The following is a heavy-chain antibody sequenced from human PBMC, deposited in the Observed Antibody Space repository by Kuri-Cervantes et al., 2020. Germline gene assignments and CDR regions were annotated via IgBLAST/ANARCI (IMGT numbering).Heavy chain of an antibody. Sequence: ASVKVSCKASGYTFTKYFTQWVRQGPGQGLEWMGWMNPNSGNTGYAQKFQGRVTMTRNTSISTAYMELSSLRSEDTAVYYCARVVVAATHWFDPWGQGTLVTVSS. CDR3: ARVVVAATHWFDP. CDR2: MNPNSGNT. V-gene: IGHV1-8*01. D-gene: IGHD2-15*01. CDR1: GYTFTKYF. J-gene: IGHJ5*02.